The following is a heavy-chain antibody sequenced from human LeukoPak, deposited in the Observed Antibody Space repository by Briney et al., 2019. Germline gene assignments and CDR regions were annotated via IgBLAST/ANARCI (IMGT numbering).Heavy chain of an antibody. V-gene: IGHV3-74*01. CDR3: ARGLYGGSVNWFDP. D-gene: IGHD1-26*01. Sequence: GGSLRLSCAASGFTFSTYWMHWVRQAPGKGLVWVSRINSDGSITNYADSVKGRFTFSRDNAKSTLYLQMNSLRAEDTAVYYCARGLYGGSVNWFDPWGREPWSPSPQ. CDR2: INSDGSIT. CDR1: GFTFSTYW. J-gene: IGHJ5*02.